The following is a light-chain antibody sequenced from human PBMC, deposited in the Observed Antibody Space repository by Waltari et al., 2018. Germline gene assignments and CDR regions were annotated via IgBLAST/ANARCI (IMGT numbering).Light chain of an antibody. Sequence: DIQRTQSPSSLSASVGDRVTVTCRASQDIKKSLAWYQQKPGKAPKLLLYAASRLESGVPSRFSGSGSGTDYTLTISSLQPEDFATYYCQQYYSTPPLTFGGGTKVEI. CDR2: AAS. CDR1: QDIKKS. J-gene: IGKJ4*01. V-gene: IGKV1-NL1*01. CDR3: QQYYSTPPLT.